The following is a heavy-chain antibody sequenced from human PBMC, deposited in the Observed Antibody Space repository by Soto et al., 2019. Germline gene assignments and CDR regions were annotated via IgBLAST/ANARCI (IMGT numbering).Heavy chain of an antibody. Sequence: QVQLQESGPGLVKPSETLSLTCSVSGGSISSYYWNWIRQPPGKGLEWIGFISYSGSTNYNPALTSRVTISGDTSKDPFSLRLRSVTAADTAVYYCARVQSTSWGYYYAVDVWGQGTTVTVSS. D-gene: IGHD2-15*01. V-gene: IGHV4-59*12. CDR3: ARVQSTSWGYYYAVDV. CDR1: GGSISSYY. CDR2: ISYSGST. J-gene: IGHJ6*02.